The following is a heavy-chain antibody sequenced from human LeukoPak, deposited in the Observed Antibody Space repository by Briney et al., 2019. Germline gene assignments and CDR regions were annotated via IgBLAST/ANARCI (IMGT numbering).Heavy chain of an antibody. CDR3: AAYGSYPGSAFDI. V-gene: IGHV5-51*01. Sequence: TPGESLKISCKGSGYSFTSYWIGWVRQMPGKGLEWMGIIYPGDSDTRYSPSFQGQVTISADKSISTAYLQRSSLKASDTAMYYCAAYGSYPGSAFDIWGQGTMVTVSS. D-gene: IGHD1-26*01. CDR1: GYSFTSYW. J-gene: IGHJ3*02. CDR2: IYPGDSDT.